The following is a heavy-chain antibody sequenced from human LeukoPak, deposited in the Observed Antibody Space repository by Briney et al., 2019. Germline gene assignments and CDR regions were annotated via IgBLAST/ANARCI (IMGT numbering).Heavy chain of an antibody. D-gene: IGHD3-10*01. CDR2: ISYDGSNK. V-gene: IGHV3-30*03. CDR3: AREPGFGEFFDY. J-gene: IGHJ4*02. CDR1: GFTFSSYG. Sequence: GGSLRLSCAASGFTFSSYGMHWVRQAPGKGLEWVAVISYDGSNKYYADSVKGRFTISRDNSKNTLYLQMNSLRAEDTAVYYCAREPGFGEFFDYWGQGTLVTVSS.